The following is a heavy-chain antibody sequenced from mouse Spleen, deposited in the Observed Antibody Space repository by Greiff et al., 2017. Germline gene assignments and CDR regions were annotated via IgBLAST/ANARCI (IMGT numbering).Heavy chain of an antibody. J-gene: IGHJ3*01. Sequence: EVKLVESGGGLVKPGGSLKLSCAASGFTFSDYGMAWVRQAPGKGPEWVAFISNLAYSIYYADTVTGRFTISRENAKNTLYLEMSSLRSEDTAMYYCARHRGNYGFAYWGQGTLVTVSA. CDR1: GFTFSDYG. D-gene: IGHD2-1*01. CDR3: ARHRGNYGFAY. CDR2: ISNLAYSI. V-gene: IGHV5-15*04.